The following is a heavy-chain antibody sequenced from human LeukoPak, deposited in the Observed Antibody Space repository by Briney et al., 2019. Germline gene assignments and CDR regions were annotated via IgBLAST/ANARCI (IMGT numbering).Heavy chain of an antibody. Sequence: GRSLRLSCAASGFPFAPFWMTWVRQAPGKGPEFVATMNRDGSEVAYGNSVRGRFTISRDNAKNSLYLQMYSLRAEDTAVYYCARGIDEWLYLNYWGQGALVTVSS. D-gene: IGHD3-3*01. J-gene: IGHJ4*02. V-gene: IGHV3-7*04. CDR1: GFPFAPFW. CDR3: ARGIDEWLYLNY. CDR2: MNRDGSEV.